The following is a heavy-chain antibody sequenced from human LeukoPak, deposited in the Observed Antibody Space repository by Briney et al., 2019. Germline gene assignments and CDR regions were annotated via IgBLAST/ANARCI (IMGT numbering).Heavy chain of an antibody. CDR3: ARDSRFLGKLSGSYLDAFDI. Sequence: GRSLRLSCAASGFTFSSYGMHWVRQAPGKGLEWVAVIWYDGSNKYYADSVKGRFTISRDNSKNTLYLQMNSLRAEDTAVYYCARDSRFLGKLSGSYLDAFDIWGQGTMVTVSS. V-gene: IGHV3-33*01. CDR2: IWYDGSNK. CDR1: GFTFSSYG. D-gene: IGHD1-26*01. J-gene: IGHJ3*02.